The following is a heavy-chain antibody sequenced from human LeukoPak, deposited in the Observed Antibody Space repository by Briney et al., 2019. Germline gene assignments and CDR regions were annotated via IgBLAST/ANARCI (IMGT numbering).Heavy chain of an antibody. CDR1: GYTFTSYA. CDR2: INAGNGNT. D-gene: IGHD2-2*01. J-gene: IGHJ5*02. Sequence: ASVNVSFTASGYTFTSYAMHWVRQAPGQRLEWMGWINAGNGNTKYSQKFQGRVTITRDTSASTAYMELSSLRSEDTAVYYCARDGGRVPAANNWFDPWGQGTLVTVSS. V-gene: IGHV1-3*01. CDR3: ARDGGRVPAANNWFDP.